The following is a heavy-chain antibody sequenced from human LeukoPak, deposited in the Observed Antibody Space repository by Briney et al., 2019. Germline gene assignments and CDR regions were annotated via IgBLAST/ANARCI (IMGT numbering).Heavy chain of an antibody. CDR3: ARLAAPPS. CDR2: IYHSGST. V-gene: IGHV4-38-2*02. D-gene: IGHD6-13*01. Sequence: SETLSLTCTVSGYSISSGYYWGWIRQPPGQGLEWIGSIYHSGSTYYNPSLKSRVTISVDTSKNQFSLKLSSVTAADTAVYYCARLAAPPSWGQGTLVTVSS. J-gene: IGHJ5*02. CDR1: GYSISSGYY.